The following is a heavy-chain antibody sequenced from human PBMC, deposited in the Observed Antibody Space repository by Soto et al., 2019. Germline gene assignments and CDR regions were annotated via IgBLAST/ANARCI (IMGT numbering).Heavy chain of an antibody. Sequence: GGSLRLSCAASGFTVSSNYMSWVRQAPGKGLEWVSGINWNGGSTGYADSVKGRFTISRDNAKNSLYLQMNSLRAEDTALYYCARDRHYYGSGSGPQDYWGQGTLVTVSS. CDR3: ARDRHYYGSGSGPQDY. J-gene: IGHJ4*02. V-gene: IGHV3-20*04. CDR2: INWNGGST. CDR1: GFTVSSNY. D-gene: IGHD3-10*01.